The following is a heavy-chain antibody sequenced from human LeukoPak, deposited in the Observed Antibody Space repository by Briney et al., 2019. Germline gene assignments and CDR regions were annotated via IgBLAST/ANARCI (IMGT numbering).Heavy chain of an antibody. CDR1: GFTFDNYA. D-gene: IGHD6-6*01. CDR3: ASRAKYSTTWAFDY. Sequence: GGSLRLSCAASGFTFDNYAMSRVRQAPGKGLEWVSAISGNGGSTYYADSVKGRFTISRDNSKSTLYLQMNSLRAEDTAVYYCASRAKYSTTWAFDYWGQGTLVTVSS. CDR2: ISGNGGST. J-gene: IGHJ4*02. V-gene: IGHV3-23*01.